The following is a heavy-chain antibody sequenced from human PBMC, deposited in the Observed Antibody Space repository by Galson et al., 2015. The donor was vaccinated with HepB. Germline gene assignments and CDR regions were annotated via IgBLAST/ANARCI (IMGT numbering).Heavy chain of an antibody. CDR2: ISDDGRDK. CDR3: ARDYSGYANFDY. CDR1: GFTFSRYA. Sequence: SLRLSCAASGFTFSRYAMHWVRQAPGKGLEWVATISDDGRDKYYVDSVKGRFTISRDNSKNTLYLQMNSLRAEDTALYYCARDYSGYANFDYWGQGTLATVSS. V-gene: IGHV3-30*04. J-gene: IGHJ4*02. D-gene: IGHD5-12*01.